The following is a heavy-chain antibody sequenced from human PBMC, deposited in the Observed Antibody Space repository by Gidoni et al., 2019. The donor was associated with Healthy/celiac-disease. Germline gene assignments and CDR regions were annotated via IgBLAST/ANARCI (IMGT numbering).Heavy chain of an antibody. V-gene: IGHV1-69*01. Sequence: QVQLVQSGAEVKKPGSSVKVSCKAYGGPFSSYAIRWVRQDPGQGLEWMGGIIPIFGTANYAQKFQCRVTITADESTSKAYMELSSLRSEDTALYYCARDWWDYDSSGYYSYYGMDVWGQGTTVTVSS. CDR1: GGPFSSYA. D-gene: IGHD3-22*01. J-gene: IGHJ6*02. CDR3: ARDWWDYDSSGYYSYYGMDV. CDR2: IIPIFGTA.